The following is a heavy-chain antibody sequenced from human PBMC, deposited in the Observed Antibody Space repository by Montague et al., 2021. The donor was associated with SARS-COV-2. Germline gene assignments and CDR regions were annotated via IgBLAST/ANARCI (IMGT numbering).Heavy chain of an antibody. CDR1: GGSFSGYY. D-gene: IGHD6-13*01. CDR2: INHSGST. J-gene: IGHJ6*02. Sequence: SETLSLTCAVYGGSFSGYYWSWIRQPPGKGLEWIGEINHSGSTNYNPSLKSRVTISVDTSKNQFSLKLSSVTAADTAVYYCARGPHSSSWHYYCYYGMDVWGQGTTVTVSS. V-gene: IGHV4-34*01. CDR3: ARGPHSSSWHYYCYYGMDV.